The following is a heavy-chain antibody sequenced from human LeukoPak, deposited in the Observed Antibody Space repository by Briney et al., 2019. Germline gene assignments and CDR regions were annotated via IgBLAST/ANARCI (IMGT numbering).Heavy chain of an antibody. CDR1: GFTFSDYY. D-gene: IGHD4-17*01. J-gene: IGHJ3*02. Sequence: GGSLRLSCAASGFTFSDYYMSWIRQAPGKGLEWVSYISSSGSTIYYADSVKGRFTISRDNAKNSLYLQMNSLRAEDTAVYCCAREYSDYGVFSNAFDIWGQGTMVTVSS. CDR2: ISSSGSTI. V-gene: IGHV3-11*01. CDR3: AREYSDYGVFSNAFDI.